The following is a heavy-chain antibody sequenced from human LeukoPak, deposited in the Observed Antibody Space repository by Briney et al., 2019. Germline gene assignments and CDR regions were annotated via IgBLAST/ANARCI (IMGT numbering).Heavy chain of an antibody. CDR2: ISGSGRST. CDR3: AREYYGDYALYYYYMDV. CDR1: GFTFSSYA. V-gene: IGHV3-23*01. D-gene: IGHD4-17*01. Sequence: GGSLRLSCAASGFTFSSYAMSWVRQAPGKGLEWVSAISGSGRSTYYADSVKGRFTISRDNSKNTLYLQMNSLRAEDTAVYYCAREYYGDYALYYYYMDVWGKGTTVTVSS. J-gene: IGHJ6*03.